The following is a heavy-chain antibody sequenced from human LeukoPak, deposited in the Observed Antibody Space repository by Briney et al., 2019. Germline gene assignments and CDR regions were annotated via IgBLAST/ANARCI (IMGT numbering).Heavy chain of an antibody. D-gene: IGHD2-21*02. CDR2: ISSGSGTI. V-gene: IGHV3-48*02. CDR3: AREPSYCGGDCLDS. Sequence: GGSLRLSCEVSGFTFSSHSMNWVRQAPGKGLEWVSYISSGSGTIYYADSVKGRFTIARDDAKNSLYLQMSSLRDEDTAVYYCAREPSYCGGDCLDSWGQGNLVTVSS. CDR1: GFTFSSHS. J-gene: IGHJ4*02.